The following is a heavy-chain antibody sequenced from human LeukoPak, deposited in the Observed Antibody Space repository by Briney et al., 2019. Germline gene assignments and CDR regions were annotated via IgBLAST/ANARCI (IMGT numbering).Heavy chain of an antibody. V-gene: IGHV4-39*07. CDR2: IYYSGST. D-gene: IGHD6-13*01. J-gene: IGHJ4*02. Sequence: SETLSLTCTVSGGSISSSSYYWGWIRQPPGKGLEWIGSIYYSGSTYYNPSLKSRVTISVDTSKNQFSLKLSSVTAADTAVYYCAGGTKRAAAGSSYFDYWGQGTLVTVSS. CDR1: GGSISSSSYY. CDR3: AGGTKRAAAGSSYFDY.